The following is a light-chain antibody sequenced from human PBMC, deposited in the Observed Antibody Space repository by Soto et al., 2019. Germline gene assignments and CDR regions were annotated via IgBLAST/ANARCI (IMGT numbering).Light chain of an antibody. Sequence: HSALTQPASVSGSPGQSIAISCTGTSSDVGAYNYVSWYQQHPGKAPKLMIYEVTNRPSGVSNRFSGSKSDNTASLTISGLQAEDEAHYYCYSYTTRSTWVFGGGTKVTVL. V-gene: IGLV2-14*01. CDR1: SSDVGAYNY. CDR3: YSYTTRSTWV. J-gene: IGLJ3*02. CDR2: EVT.